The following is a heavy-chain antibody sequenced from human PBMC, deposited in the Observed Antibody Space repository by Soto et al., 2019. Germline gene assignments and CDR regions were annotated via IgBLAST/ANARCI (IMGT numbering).Heavy chain of an antibody. Sequence: KPSETLSLTCTVSGGSISSSSYYWGWIRQPPGKGLEWIGSIYYSGSTYYNPSLKSRVTISVDTSKNQFSLKLSSVTAADTAVYYCAFRDNSYYYGMDVWGQGTTVTVSS. V-gene: IGHV4-39*01. CDR2: IYYSGST. CDR1: GGSISSSSYY. J-gene: IGHJ6*02. CDR3: AFRDNSYYYGMDV.